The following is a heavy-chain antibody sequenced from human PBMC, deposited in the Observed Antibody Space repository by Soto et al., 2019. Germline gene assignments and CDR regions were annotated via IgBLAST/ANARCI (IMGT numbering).Heavy chain of an antibody. D-gene: IGHD1-20*01. J-gene: IGHJ6*02. V-gene: IGHV1-69*13. CDR1: GGTFSSYA. CDR2: IIPIFGTA. CDR3: ARARYTLYYYSGMDV. Sequence: SVKVSCKASGGTFSSYAISWARQAHGQGLEWMGGIIPIFGTANYAQKFQGRVTITADESTSTAYMELSSLRSEDTAVYYCARARYTLYYYSGMDVWGQGTTVTGSS.